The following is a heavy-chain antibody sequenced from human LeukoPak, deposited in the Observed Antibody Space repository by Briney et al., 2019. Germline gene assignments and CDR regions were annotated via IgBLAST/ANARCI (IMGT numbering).Heavy chain of an antibody. D-gene: IGHD2-15*01. CDR1: GFTPSYYW. CDR2: IKQDGSEQ. CDR3: ARVTCEGGSCYSDY. J-gene: IGHJ4*02. Sequence: PGGSLRLSCAASGFTPSYYWMNWVRQAPGKGLEWVANIKQDGSEQYYVDSVKGQFTISRDNAKNSLYLKMNSLRAEDTAVYYCARVTCEGGSCYSDYWGQGTLLTVSS. V-gene: IGHV3-7*05.